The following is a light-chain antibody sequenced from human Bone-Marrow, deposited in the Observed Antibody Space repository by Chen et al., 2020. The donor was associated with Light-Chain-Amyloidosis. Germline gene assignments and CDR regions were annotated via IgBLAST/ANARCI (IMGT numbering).Light chain of an antibody. Sequence: DIEMTQSPSSLSASVGDRVTITCRASQGISNNLAWYQHKLGKAPKLLVYAVSRLESSVPSRFSGSGSGRNYTLTIDSLQPEDFATYYCQQYYSSPPSLTFGGGTKVEIK. CDR1: QGISNN. CDR2: AVS. V-gene: IGKV1-NL1*01. J-gene: IGKJ4*01. CDR3: QQYYSSPPSLT.